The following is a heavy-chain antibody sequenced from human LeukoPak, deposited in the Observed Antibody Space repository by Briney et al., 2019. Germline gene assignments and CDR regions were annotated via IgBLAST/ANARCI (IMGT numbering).Heavy chain of an antibody. J-gene: IGHJ4*01. D-gene: IGHD2-2*02. CDR2: ISYDGSNK. Sequence: QPGGSLRLSCAASGFTFSSYAMHWVRQAPGKGLEWVAVISYDGSNKYYADSVKGRFTISRDNSKNSLYLQMNSLRAEDTAVYYCATGPYTAYLYWGXGTLVTVSS. CDR1: GFTFSSYA. V-gene: IGHV3-30-3*01. CDR3: ATGPYTAYLY.